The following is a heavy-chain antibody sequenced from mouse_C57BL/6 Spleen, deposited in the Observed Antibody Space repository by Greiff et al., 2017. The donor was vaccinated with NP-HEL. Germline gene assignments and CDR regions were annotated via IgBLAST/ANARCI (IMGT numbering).Heavy chain of an antibody. J-gene: IGHJ4*01. CDR2: INPSTGGT. CDR3: ARRAQATWYAMDY. D-gene: IGHD3-2*02. Sequence: EVQLQQSGPELVKPGASVKISCKASGYSFTGYYMNWVKQSPEKSLEWIGEINPSTGGTTYNQKFKAKATLTVDKSSSTAYMQLSSLTSEDSAVYYCARRAQATWYAMDYWGQGTSVTVSS. V-gene: IGHV1-42*01. CDR1: GYSFTGYY.